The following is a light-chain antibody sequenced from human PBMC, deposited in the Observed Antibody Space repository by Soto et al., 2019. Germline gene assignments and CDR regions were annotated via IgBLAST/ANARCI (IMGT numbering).Light chain of an antibody. CDR2: EGS. CDR1: SSDVGSYNL. Sequence: QSALTQPASVSGSPGQSITISCTGTSSDVGSYNLVSWYQQHPGKAPKLMIYEGSKRPSGVSNRFSGSESGNTASLTISGLQAEDEADYYCCSYAGSSTYVVFGGGTSSPS. V-gene: IGLV2-23*01. CDR3: CSYAGSSTYVV. J-gene: IGLJ2*01.